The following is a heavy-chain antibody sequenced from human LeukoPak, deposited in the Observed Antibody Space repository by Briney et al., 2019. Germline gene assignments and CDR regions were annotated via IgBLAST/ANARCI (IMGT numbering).Heavy chain of an antibody. J-gene: IGHJ5*02. D-gene: IGHD6-19*01. Sequence: SQTLSLTCTVSGASISSSSYYWGWIRQPPGKGLEWIGTIYYSGSTYYNPSLKSRVTISVDTSKNQFSLKLSSVTAADTAVYYCARGHSFIAVAGTLWFDPWGQGTLVTVSS. CDR3: ARGHSFIAVAGTLWFDP. CDR1: GASISSSSYY. CDR2: IYYSGST. V-gene: IGHV4-39*07.